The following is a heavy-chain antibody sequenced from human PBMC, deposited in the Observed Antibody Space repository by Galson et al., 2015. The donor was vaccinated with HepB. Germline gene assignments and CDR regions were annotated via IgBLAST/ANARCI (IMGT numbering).Heavy chain of an antibody. CDR3: ARAAVPALNWFDP. CDR1: GGSISSGGYY. J-gene: IGHJ5*02. V-gene: IGHV4-31*02. D-gene: IGHD2-2*01. Sequence: TVSGGSISSGGYYWSWIRQHPGKGLEWIGYIYYSGSTYYNPSLKSRVTISVDTSKNQFSLKLSSVTAADTAVYYCARAAVPALNWFDPWGQGTLVTVSS. CDR2: IYYSGST.